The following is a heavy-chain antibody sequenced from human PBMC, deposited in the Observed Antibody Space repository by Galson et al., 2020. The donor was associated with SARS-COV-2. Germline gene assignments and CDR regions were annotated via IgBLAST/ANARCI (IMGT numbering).Heavy chain of an antibody. D-gene: IGHD3-3*01. J-gene: IGHJ4*02. V-gene: IGHV4-30-4*01. CDR2: IYYSGST. CDR1: GGSISSGDYY. Sequence: TSETLSLTCTVSGGSISSGDYYWSWIRQPPGKGLEWIGYIYYSGSTYYNPSLKSRVTISVDTSKNQFSLKLSSVTAADTAVYYCARARRITIFGVVTDFDYWGQGTLVTVSS. CDR3: ARARRITIFGVVTDFDY.